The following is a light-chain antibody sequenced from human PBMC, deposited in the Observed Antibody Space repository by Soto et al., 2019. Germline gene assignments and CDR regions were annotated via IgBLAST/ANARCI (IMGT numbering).Light chain of an antibody. V-gene: IGKV3-20*01. CDR1: QSVSSSY. CDR3: QQYGSSPIT. Sequence: EIVLTQSTGTLSLSPGERVTLSCRASQSVSSSYLAWHQQKRGQAPRLLIYGASRRATGIPDRFSGSGSGTDFTLTISRLEPEDFAVYYCQQYGSSPITFGQGTRLEIK. CDR2: GAS. J-gene: IGKJ5*01.